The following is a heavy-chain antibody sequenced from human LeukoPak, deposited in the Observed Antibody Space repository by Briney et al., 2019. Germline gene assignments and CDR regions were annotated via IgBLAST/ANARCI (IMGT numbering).Heavy chain of an antibody. J-gene: IGHJ4*02. Sequence: ASVKVSCKASGGTFSSYAISWARQAPGQGLEWMGGIIPIFGTANYAQKFQGRVTITADESTSTAYMELSSLRSEDTAVYYCATEPRNYYDSSGYPRWGQGTLVTVSS. CDR2: IIPIFGTA. V-gene: IGHV1-69*13. CDR1: GGTFSSYA. CDR3: ATEPRNYYDSSGYPR. D-gene: IGHD3-22*01.